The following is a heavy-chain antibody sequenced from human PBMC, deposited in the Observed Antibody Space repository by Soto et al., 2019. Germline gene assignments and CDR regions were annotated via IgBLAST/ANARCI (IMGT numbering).Heavy chain of an antibody. CDR2: ISAYNGNT. D-gene: IGHD3-3*01. J-gene: IGHJ5*02. V-gene: IGHV1-18*01. CDR1: GYTFTSYG. CDR3: ARVLTRGITIFGVVTNWFDP. Sequence: GASVKVSCKASGYTFTSYGISWVRQAPGQGLEWLGWISAYNGNTNYAQKLQGRVTMTTDTSTSTAYMELRSLRSDDTAVYYCARVLTRGITIFGVVTNWFDPWGQGTLVTVSS.